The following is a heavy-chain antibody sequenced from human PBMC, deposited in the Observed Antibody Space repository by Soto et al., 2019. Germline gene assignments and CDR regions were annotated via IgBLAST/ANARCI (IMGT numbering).Heavy chain of an antibody. V-gene: IGHV4-4*07. CDR2: IYTSGST. CDR1: GGSISSCY. J-gene: IGHJ5*02. CDR3: ARDADWLDP. Sequence: QVQLQESGRGRVRPSETLSLTCTVSGGSISSCYLSWIRQHAGKGLEWIGRIYTSGSTNYNPSLQRRVNMSVDPSKNQFSLKLSSVTAADTAVYYCARDADWLDPRGQGTLDTVSS.